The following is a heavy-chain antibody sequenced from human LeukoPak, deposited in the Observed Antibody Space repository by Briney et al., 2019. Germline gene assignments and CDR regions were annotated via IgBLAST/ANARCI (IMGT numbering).Heavy chain of an antibody. CDR1: GFTVSNNY. V-gene: IGHV3-53*01. D-gene: IGHD6-19*01. Sequence: GGSLRLSCAASGFTVSNNYMSWVRQAPGKGLEWVSVIYSGGTTYYADSVKGRFTISRDNSKNTLYLQMNSLRADDTAVYYCARGLRYSSGWAYFDYWGQGTLVTVSS. CDR2: IYSGGTT. J-gene: IGHJ4*02. CDR3: ARGLRYSSGWAYFDY.